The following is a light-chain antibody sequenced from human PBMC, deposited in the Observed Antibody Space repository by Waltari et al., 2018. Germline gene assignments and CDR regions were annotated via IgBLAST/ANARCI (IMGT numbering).Light chain of an antibody. V-gene: IGKV4-1*01. CDR2: WAS. J-gene: IGKJ1*01. CDR1: QSVLSSSNNKNY. CDR3: QQFYNTPWT. Sequence: DIVMTQSPDSLAVSLGERATINRKSSQSVLSSSNNKNYLVWYQQKPGQPPQLLIYWASTRESGVPDRFTGSGSGTDFTLTISSLQAEDVAVYYCQQFYNTPWTFGQGTKVEIK.